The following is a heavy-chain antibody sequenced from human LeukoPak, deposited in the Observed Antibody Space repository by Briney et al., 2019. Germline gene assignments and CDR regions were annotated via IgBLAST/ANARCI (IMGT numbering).Heavy chain of an antibody. Sequence: GGSLRLSCAASGFTFSSYSMNWVRQAPGKGLEWVSSISSSSSYIYYADSVKGRFTISRDNAKNSLYLQMNSLRAEDTAVYYCARGEKNSGSNFDYWGQGTLVTVSS. CDR2: ISSSSSYI. V-gene: IGHV3-21*01. CDR1: GFTFSSYS. CDR3: ARGEKNSGSNFDY. J-gene: IGHJ4*02. D-gene: IGHD1-26*01.